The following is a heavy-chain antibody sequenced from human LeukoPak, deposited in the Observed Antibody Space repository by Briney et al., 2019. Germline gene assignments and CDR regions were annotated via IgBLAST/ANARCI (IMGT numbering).Heavy chain of an antibody. V-gene: IGHV4-34*01. CDR2: INHSRAT. CDR3: ARGYFDYYGSGSYYNLIDY. D-gene: IGHD3-10*01. CDR1: GGSFIGYY. J-gene: IGHJ4*02. Sequence: PSETLSLTCAVSGGSFIGYYWSWIRQPPGKGLEWIGEINHSRATNYNPSLKSRVTISVVTSKKEFSLKLKSVTAADTAIHYCARGYFDYYGSGSYYNLIDYWGQGILVTVSS.